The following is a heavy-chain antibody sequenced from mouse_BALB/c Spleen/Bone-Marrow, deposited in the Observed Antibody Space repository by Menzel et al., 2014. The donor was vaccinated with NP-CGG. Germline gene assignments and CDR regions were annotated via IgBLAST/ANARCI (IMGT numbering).Heavy chain of an antibody. D-gene: IGHD2-3*01. Sequence: VKLVESGPGLVQPSQSLSITCTVSGFSLTSYGVHWVRQSPGKGLEWLGVIWSGGSTDYNAAFISRLGISKDNSKSQVFFKMSSLQANDTAIYYCARDGYYAMDYWGQGTSVTVSS. CDR2: IWSGGST. CDR1: GFSLTSYG. V-gene: IGHV2-2*02. CDR3: ARDGYYAMDY. J-gene: IGHJ4*01.